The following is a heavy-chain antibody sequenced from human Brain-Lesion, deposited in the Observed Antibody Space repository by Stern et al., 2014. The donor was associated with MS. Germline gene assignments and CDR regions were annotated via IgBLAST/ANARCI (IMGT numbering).Heavy chain of an antibody. J-gene: IGHJ6*02. D-gene: IGHD2-2*01. V-gene: IGHV4-61*02. CDR3: ARGRVVPGFQYYATDV. Sequence: VQLEESGPGLVKPSQTLSLSCTVSGGSISSGGYYWSWIRQPAGKGLEWIGRIFNSGSTSYNPSLKSRVNISTDTSQHQVVLRLNPMTAADTAVYYCARGRVVPGFQYYATDVWGQGTTVIVSS. CDR2: IFNSGST. CDR1: GGSISSGGYY.